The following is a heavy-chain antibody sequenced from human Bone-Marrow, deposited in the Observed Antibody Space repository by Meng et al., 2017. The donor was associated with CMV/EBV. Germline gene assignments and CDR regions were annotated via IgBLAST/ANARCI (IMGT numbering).Heavy chain of an antibody. CDR2: FDPEDGET. CDR3: ARSYNWNYDFDY. V-gene: IGHV1-24*01. Sequence: ASVKVSCKVSGYTLTELSMHWVRQAPGKGLEWMGGFDPEDGETIYAQKFQGRVTMTEDTSTDTAYMELSTLRSEDTAVYYCARSYNWNYDFDYWGQGTLVTVSS. D-gene: IGHD1-7*01. J-gene: IGHJ4*02. CDR1: GYTLTELS.